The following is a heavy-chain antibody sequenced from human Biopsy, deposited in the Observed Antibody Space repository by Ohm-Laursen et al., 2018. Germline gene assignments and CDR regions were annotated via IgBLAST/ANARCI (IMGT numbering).Heavy chain of an antibody. CDR1: GVSISSYF. CDR2: VSYSGNT. D-gene: IGHD3-22*01. V-gene: IGHV4-59*08. Sequence: TLSLTCTVSGVSISSYFWSWIRQPLGKGLEWIGYVSYSGNTKYNPSLKSRVIISADTPKNQFSLKLSSVTAADTAMYYCAAYYYDSSSYFYAFHYWGQGTLVTVSS. J-gene: IGHJ4*02. CDR3: AAYYYDSSSYFYAFHY.